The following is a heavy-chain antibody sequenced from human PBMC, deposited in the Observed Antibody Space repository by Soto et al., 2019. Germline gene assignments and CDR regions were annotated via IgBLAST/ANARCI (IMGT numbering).Heavy chain of an antibody. CDR2: IIPMFSMT. J-gene: IGHJ6*02. CDR3: VSHDQLLMSGMDV. V-gene: IGHV1-69*02. D-gene: IGHD2-2*01. CDR1: GGTFSNNT. Sequence: QVQLVQSGAEVKKPGSSVKVSCKASGGTFSNNTIIWVRQAPGQGLEWMGRIIPMFSMTTYAQKFQDRVTFTADKSTATAYMELTTLRSEDTAVYYCVSHDQLLMSGMDVWGQGTTVTVSS.